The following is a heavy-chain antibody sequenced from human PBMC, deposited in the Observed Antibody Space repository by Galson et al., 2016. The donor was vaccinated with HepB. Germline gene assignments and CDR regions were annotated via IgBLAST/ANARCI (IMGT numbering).Heavy chain of an antibody. Sequence: SLRLSCAVSGFNFDSYALSWVRQAPGKGLEWVSVISGTGDSTHYADSVKGRFTISRDRSRNSLSLQMDTLRAKDTAVYYCANLAVSATDFWGQGTLVTVSS. CDR2: ISGTGDST. J-gene: IGHJ4*02. D-gene: IGHD2-8*01. CDR3: ANLAVSATDF. V-gene: IGHV3-23*01. CDR1: GFNFDSYA.